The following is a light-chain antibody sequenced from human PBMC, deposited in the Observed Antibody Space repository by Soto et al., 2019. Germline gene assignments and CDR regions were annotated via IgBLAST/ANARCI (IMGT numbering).Light chain of an antibody. V-gene: IGKV3-11*01. CDR1: QSVGSN. J-gene: IGKJ5*01. Sequence: EIGLTQSPGTLSLSPGERATLACMAFQSVGSNSLAWYQQKPGQAPRLVIYGAFNRATGIPARFSGSGSGTDFTLTISSLEAEDLAVYYCQQRNIWPPVNFGRGTRLEIK. CDR2: GAF. CDR3: QQRNIWPPVN.